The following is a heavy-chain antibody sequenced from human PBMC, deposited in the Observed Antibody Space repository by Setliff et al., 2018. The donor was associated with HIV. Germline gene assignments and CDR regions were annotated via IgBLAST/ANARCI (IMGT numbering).Heavy chain of an antibody. D-gene: IGHD3-3*01. CDR1: GFTFSTSC. V-gene: IGHV3-21*01. CDR3: ARGGMAPHNSWSRRRTYYYYYMDV. J-gene: IGHJ6*03. CDR2: ISYRSSYI. Sequence: LRLSCAASGFTFSTSCMHWVRRAPGKGLEWISSISYRSSYIYYSDSVKGRFTISRDDAENSLFLQLDSLRDEDTAVYYCARGGMAPHNSWSRRRTYYYYYMDVWGKGTTVTVSS.